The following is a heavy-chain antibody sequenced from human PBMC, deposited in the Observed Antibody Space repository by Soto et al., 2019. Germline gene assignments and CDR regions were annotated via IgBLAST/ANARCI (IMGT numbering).Heavy chain of an antibody. V-gene: IGHV4-59*01. D-gene: IGHD3-16*01. Sequence: QVQLQESGPGLVKPSETLSLTCTVSGGSISSYYWSWIRQPPGKGLEWIGYIYYSGSTNYNPSLKSRVTISVDTSKNQFSLKLSSVTAADTAVYYCARSAGGGGLHDYWGQGTLVTVSS. J-gene: IGHJ4*02. CDR3: ARSAGGGGLHDY. CDR2: IYYSGST. CDR1: GGSISSYY.